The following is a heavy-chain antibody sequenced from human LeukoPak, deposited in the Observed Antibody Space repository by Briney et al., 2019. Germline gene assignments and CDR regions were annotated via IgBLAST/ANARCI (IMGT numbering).Heavy chain of an antibody. CDR3: ERDKAYCGGDCYPDDAFDI. D-gene: IGHD2-21*02. Sequence: GGSLRLSCAASGFIFSSYAMSWVRQAPGKGLEWVSAISGSGGSTYYADSVKGRFTISRDNSKNTLYLQMNSLRAEDTAVYYCERDKAYCGGDCYPDDAFDIWGQGTMVTVSS. J-gene: IGHJ3*02. V-gene: IGHV3-23*01. CDR2: ISGSGGST. CDR1: GFIFSSYA.